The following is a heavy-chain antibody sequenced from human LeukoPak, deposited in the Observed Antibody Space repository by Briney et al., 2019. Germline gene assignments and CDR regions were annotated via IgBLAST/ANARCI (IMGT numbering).Heavy chain of an antibody. Sequence: AAVKVSCKASGYTFTSYDINWVRQRTAQGLEWVGGMNPNSGNTGYAQKLTGRVTMTRNTYISTAYMELSRLRSEDTAVYYCARGFVTRSKWLKLWTYYYYYMDVWGKGTTVTVSS. V-gene: IGHV1-8*01. CDR2: MNPNSGNT. CDR3: ARGFVTRSKWLKLWTYYYYYMDV. CDR1: GYTFTSYD. D-gene: IGHD5-18*01. J-gene: IGHJ6*03.